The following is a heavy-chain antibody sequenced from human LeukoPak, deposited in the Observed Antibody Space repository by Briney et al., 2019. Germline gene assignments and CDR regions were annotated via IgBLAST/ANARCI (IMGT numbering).Heavy chain of an antibody. CDR2: IYYSGST. V-gene: IGHV4-59*01. Sequence: SETLSLTCTVSGDSISSYYWSWIRQPPGKGLEWIGYIYYSGSTNYNPSLKSRVTISIDTSKNQFSLKLRSVTAADTAVYYCARFLSSDGFDIWGQGTMVTVSS. CDR3: ARFLSSDGFDI. CDR1: GDSISSYY. J-gene: IGHJ3*02.